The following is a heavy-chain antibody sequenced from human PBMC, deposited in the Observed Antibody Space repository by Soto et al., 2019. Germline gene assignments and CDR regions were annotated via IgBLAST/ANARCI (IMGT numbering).Heavy chain of an antibody. CDR1: GFTFSSYW. D-gene: IGHD6-25*01. CDR3: ARDGAEAVTLDD. J-gene: IGHJ4*02. Sequence: EVQLVESGGGSVQPGGSLRLSCVASGFTFSSYWMHWVRQAPGQGLVWVSRINYDGSITSYADSVKGGFTISRDSAKNTLYLQMNSLRVEDTAVYYCARDGAEAVTLDDWGQGILVTVSS. CDR2: INYDGSIT. V-gene: IGHV3-74*01.